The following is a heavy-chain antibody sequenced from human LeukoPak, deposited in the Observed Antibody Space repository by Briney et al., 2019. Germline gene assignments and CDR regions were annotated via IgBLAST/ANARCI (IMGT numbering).Heavy chain of an antibody. V-gene: IGHV3-23*01. CDR1: GFTFSRYS. J-gene: IGHJ4*02. D-gene: IGHD6-13*01. CDR2: ISGSGGRT. CDR3: AKDRRAAAGPPYYFDN. Sequence: GGSLRLSCVGSGFTFSRYSLNWVRQAPGKGLEWVSTISGSGGRTYYTDSVKGRFTVSRDNSKNTLYLQMKSLRVEDAAVYYCAKDRRAAAGPPYYFDNWGQGTLVTVSS.